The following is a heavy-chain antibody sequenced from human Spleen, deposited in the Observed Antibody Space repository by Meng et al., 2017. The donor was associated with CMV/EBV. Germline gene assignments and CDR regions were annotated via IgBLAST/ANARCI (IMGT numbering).Heavy chain of an antibody. CDR2: INPSGGST. Sequence: ASVKVSCKASGYTFTAYYMHWVRQAPGQGLEWMGIINPSGGSTTYPQKFQGRVTMTRDTSTSTGYMELSSLRSEDTAVYYCARVKRAGSLDSPGPFDNWGQGPLVTVSS. CDR3: ARVKRAGSLDSPGPFDN. D-gene: IGHD6-19*01. J-gene: IGHJ4*02. CDR1: GYTFTAYY. V-gene: IGHV1-46*01.